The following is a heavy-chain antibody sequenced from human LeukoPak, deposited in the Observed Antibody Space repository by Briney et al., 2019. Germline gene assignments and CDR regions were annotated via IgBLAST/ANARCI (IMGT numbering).Heavy chain of an antibody. CDR3: ARYYDSSGYTQGAFDI. CDR1: GFSVSTNF. J-gene: IGHJ3*02. D-gene: IGHD3-22*01. Sequence: GGSLRLSCAASGFSVSTNFMSWVRQAPGKGLQLVSSFYRGGSTRYVDSVKGRFTTSRDHSKNTMYLQMNSLRVEDTAVYYCARYYDSSGYTQGAFDIWGQGTMVTVS. V-gene: IGHV3-66*02. CDR2: FYRGGST.